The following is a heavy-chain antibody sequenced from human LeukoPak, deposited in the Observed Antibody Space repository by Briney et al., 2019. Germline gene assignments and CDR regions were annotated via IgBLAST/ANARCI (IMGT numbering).Heavy chain of an antibody. CDR1: GFTFSSYA. J-gene: IGHJ6*02. CDR2: ISGSGGST. D-gene: IGHD2-15*01. V-gene: IGHV3-23*01. Sequence: GGSLRLSCAASGFTFSSYAMSWVRQAPGKGLEWVSAISGSGGSTYYADSVKGRFTISRDNSKNTLYLQMNSLRAEGTAVYYCAKDQYCSGGSCYSLQYYYYGMDVWGQGTTVTVSS. CDR3: AKDQYCSGGSCYSLQYYYYGMDV.